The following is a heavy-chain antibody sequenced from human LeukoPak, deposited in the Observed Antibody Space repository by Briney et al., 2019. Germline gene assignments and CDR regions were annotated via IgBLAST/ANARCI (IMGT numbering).Heavy chain of an antibody. J-gene: IGHJ3*02. D-gene: IGHD2-8*02. CDR2: ICPGDSDT. CDR3: ARRGQFHPGPHEDDAFDI. V-gene: IGHV5-51*01. CDR1: GYSFTSYW. Sequence: GESLKISCKGSGYSFTSYWIGWVRQMPGKGLEWMGIICPGDSDTRYSPSFQGQVTISADKSISTAYLQWSSLKASDTAMYYCARRGQFHPGPHEDDAFDIWGQGTMVTVSS.